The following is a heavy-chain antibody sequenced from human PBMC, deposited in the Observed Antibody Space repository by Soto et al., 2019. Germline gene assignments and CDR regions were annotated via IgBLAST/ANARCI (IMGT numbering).Heavy chain of an antibody. CDR1: GFTFSNYA. CDR3: AREQNPGETYQGIFDS. D-gene: IGHD2-2*01. Sequence: QVQLVESGGGVVQPGRSLRLSCAASGFTFSNYAIHWVRQAPGKGLESGAVISYAGINTYYVDSVKGRFSIFRDNSKNTVYLPMNILKAEDAAVYYCAREQNPGETYQGIFDSWGQGTLVTVSS. V-gene: IGHV3-30-3*01. CDR2: ISYAGINT. J-gene: IGHJ4*02.